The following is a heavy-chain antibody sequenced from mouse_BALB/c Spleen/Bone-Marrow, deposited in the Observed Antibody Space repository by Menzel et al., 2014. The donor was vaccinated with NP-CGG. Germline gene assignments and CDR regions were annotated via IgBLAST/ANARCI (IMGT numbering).Heavy chain of an antibody. CDR1: GFSLTSYG. D-gene: IGHD2-14*01. J-gene: IGHJ4*01. CDR2: IWSGGST. CDR3: ARMDRSSYAMDY. Sequence: VQLQESGPGLVQPSQSLSITCTVSGFSLTSYGVHWVRQSPGKGLEWLGVIWSGGSTDYKAAFKSRLSISKDNSKSQVFFKMNSLQPNDTAIYYCARMDRSSYAMDYWGQGTSVTVSS. V-gene: IGHV2-2*02.